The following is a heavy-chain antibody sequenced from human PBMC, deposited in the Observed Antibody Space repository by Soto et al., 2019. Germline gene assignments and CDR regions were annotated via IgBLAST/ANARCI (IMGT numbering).Heavy chain of an antibody. Sequence: SATLSLTCAVYGGSVNGYYWNWIRQPPGKGLEWIGEINHTGGTHYNPSLKSRVTMSVDTSKNQFSLRLSSVTAADTAIYYCATRITVFGLLIPPFDPWGQGTLVTVSS. J-gene: IGHJ5*02. CDR3: ATRITVFGLLIPPFDP. CDR1: GGSVNGYY. V-gene: IGHV4-34*01. D-gene: IGHD3-3*01. CDR2: INHTGGT.